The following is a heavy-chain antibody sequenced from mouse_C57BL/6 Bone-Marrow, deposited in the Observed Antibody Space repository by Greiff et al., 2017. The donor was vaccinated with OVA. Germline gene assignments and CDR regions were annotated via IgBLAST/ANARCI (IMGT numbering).Heavy chain of an antibody. CDR2: ISAGGSYT. V-gene: IGHV5-4*03. J-gene: IGHJ4*01. CDR1: GFTFSSYA. D-gene: IGHD1-1*01. Sequence: DVKLVESGGGLVKPGGSLKLSCAASGFTFSSYAMSWVRQTPEKRLEWVATISAGGSYTYYPDNVKGRFTISRDNAKNNLYLQMSHLKSEDTAMYYCARKDSSYAMDYWGQGTSVTVSS. CDR3: ARKDSSYAMDY.